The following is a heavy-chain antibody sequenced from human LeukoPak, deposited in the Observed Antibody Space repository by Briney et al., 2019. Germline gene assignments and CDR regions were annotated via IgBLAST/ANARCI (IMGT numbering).Heavy chain of an antibody. CDR2: INPSSGST. V-gene: IGHV1-46*01. CDR3: ARGQGYSDSHQDC. J-gene: IGHJ4*02. D-gene: IGHD6-13*01. Sequence: ASVKVSCKASGYTFTGYYMHWVGQAPGQGLEWVGMINPSSGSTTYAQKFQGRVAMTGDTSTYTVYMQMSSLRSEDTAGFYCARGQGYSDSHQDCWGQGTLVIVSS. CDR1: GYTFTGYY.